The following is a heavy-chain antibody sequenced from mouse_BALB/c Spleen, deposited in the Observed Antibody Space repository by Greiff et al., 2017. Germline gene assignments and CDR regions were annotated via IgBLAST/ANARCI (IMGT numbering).Heavy chain of an antibody. Sequence: EVQVVESGAELVKPGASVKLSCTASGFNIKDTYMHWVKQRPEQGLEWIGRIDPANGNTKYDPKFQGKATITADTSSNTAYLQLSSLTSEDTAVYYCASFGNYLAYWGQGTLVTVSA. CDR3: ASFGNYLAY. CDR1: GFNIKDTY. CDR2: IDPANGNT. V-gene: IGHV14-3*02. J-gene: IGHJ3*01. D-gene: IGHD2-1*01.